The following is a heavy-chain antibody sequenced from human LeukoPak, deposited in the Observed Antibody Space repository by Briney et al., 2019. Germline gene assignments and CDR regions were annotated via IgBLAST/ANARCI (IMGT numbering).Heavy chain of an antibody. CDR2: IYPNNGNT. J-gene: IGHJ4*02. CDR1: GYTFTNYH. V-gene: IGHV1-18*01. CDR3: ARGALTDNPDYFDY. D-gene: IGHD1-14*01. Sequence: ASVKVSCKTSGYTFTNYHVTWLRQAPGQGLEWVGWIYPNNGNTKSAQNFQGRVTMTTDTSTSTAYMQLGSLTFDDTVVYYCARGALTDNPDYFDYWGQGTLVTASS.